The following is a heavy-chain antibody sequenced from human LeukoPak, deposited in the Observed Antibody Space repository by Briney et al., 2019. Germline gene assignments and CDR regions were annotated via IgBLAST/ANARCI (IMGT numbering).Heavy chain of an antibody. D-gene: IGHD2-15*01. CDR3: ARSPRFRCSGGSCYYFDY. Sequence: SVKVSCKASGGTFSSYAISWVRQDPGQGLEWMGGTIPIFGTANYAQKFQGRVTITADESTSTAYMELSSLRSEDTAVYYCARSPRFRCSGGSCYYFDYWGQGTLVTVSS. J-gene: IGHJ4*02. CDR1: GGTFSSYA. CDR2: TIPIFGTA. V-gene: IGHV1-69*13.